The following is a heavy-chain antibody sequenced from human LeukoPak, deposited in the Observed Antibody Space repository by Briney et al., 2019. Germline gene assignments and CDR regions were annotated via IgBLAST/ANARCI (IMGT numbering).Heavy chain of an antibody. CDR3: ARGGYELDY. Sequence: GASVKVSCTTSGYTFTNYDITWVRQAPGQGLEWMGWISAYNGNTNYAQNLQGGITMTTDTSTSTAYMELRSLRSDDTAVFYCARGGYELDYWGQGTLVTVSS. V-gene: IGHV1-18*01. CDR2: ISAYNGNT. CDR1: GYTFTNYD. J-gene: IGHJ4*02. D-gene: IGHD5-12*01.